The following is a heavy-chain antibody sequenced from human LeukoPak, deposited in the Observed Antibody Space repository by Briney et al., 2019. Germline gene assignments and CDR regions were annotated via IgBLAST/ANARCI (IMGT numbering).Heavy chain of an antibody. CDR1: GFTFSSYG. Sequence: PGGPLRLSCAASGFTFSSYGMHWVRQAPGKGLEWVAFIRYDGSNKYYADSVKGRFTISRDNSKNTLYLQMNSLRAEDTAVYYCAKDGRRGPVLLWFGEFHYYMDVWGKGTTVTISS. CDR2: IRYDGSNK. J-gene: IGHJ6*03. CDR3: AKDGRRGPVLLWFGEFHYYMDV. V-gene: IGHV3-30*02. D-gene: IGHD3-10*01.